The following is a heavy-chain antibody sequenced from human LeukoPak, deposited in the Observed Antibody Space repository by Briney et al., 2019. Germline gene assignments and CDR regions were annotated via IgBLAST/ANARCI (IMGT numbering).Heavy chain of an antibody. J-gene: IGHJ4*02. CDR3: ATSDVTHDDFFHY. CDR2: SHASGST. CDR1: GGSISSGSYY. V-gene: IGHV4-61*01. Sequence: PSETLSLTCTVSGGSISSGSYYWTWIRQSPGKGLEWIGYSHASGSTRYNPSLESRLSMSVDTSKNQVSLTLTSVTAADTAVYFCATSDVTHDDFFHYWGQGTLVTVSS. D-gene: IGHD4-17*01.